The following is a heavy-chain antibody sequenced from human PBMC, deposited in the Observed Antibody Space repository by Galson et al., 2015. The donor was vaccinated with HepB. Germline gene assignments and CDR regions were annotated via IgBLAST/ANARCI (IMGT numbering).Heavy chain of an antibody. Sequence: SLRLSCAASGFTFNNYAMSWVRQAPGKGLEWVSSIIDTGGSTYYADSVKGRFTISRDNSKNTLNLQMNSLRAEDTAVYYCGKDLPLGDYYGSASPGRRDYMDVWGKGTTVTVSS. D-gene: IGHD3-10*01. J-gene: IGHJ6*03. CDR1: GFTFNNYA. CDR3: GKDLPLGDYYGSASPGRRDYMDV. V-gene: IGHV3-23*01. CDR2: IIDTGGST.